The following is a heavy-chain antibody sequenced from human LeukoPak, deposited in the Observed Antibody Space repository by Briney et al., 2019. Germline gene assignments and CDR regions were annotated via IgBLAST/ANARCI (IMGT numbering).Heavy chain of an antibody. V-gene: IGHV3-21*01. CDR3: ARVGYSGYHVAYYYYMDV. CDR2: ISSRSSYI. D-gene: IGHD5-12*01. Sequence: GGSLRLSCAASGFSFSRYSMNCGREAPGEGRGWVSSISSRSSYIYYADSVRGRFTISRDNAKNSFSLKMNRRRAEATAVYYGARVGYSGYHVAYYYYMDVWGKETTVTASS. J-gene: IGHJ6*03. CDR1: GFSFSRYS.